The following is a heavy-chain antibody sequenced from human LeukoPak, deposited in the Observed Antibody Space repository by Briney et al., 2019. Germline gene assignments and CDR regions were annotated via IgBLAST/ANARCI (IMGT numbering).Heavy chain of an antibody. CDR2: ISAYNGNT. J-gene: IGHJ4*02. D-gene: IGHD5-18*01. CDR3: ARGEGGHSYGPFDY. V-gene: IGHV1-18*01. Sequence: ASVRVSCKASGSTFTSYGISWVRQAPGQGLEWMGWISAYNGNTNYAQRLQGRVSTTTDTTTNTTYMELRSLRSDDSAVYCCARGEGGHSYGPFDYWGQGTLVTVSS. CDR1: GSTFTSYG.